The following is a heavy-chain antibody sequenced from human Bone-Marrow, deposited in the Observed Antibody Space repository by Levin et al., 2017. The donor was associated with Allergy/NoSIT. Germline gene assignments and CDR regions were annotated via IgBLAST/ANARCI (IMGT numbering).Heavy chain of an antibody. V-gene: IGHV1-2*06. CDR2: INPKSGDT. CDR1: GYTFTNYH. D-gene: IGHD2-21*02. Sequence: PGESLKISCMASGYTFTNYHVHWVRHAPGQGLEWMGRINPKSGDTKYAPHFQGRVTVTRDTSLNTVYMQLGGLRSDDTATYYCARDHGDPYYYYYYGLDAWGQGTTVTVAS. CDR3: ARDHGDPYYYYYYGLDA. J-gene: IGHJ6*02.